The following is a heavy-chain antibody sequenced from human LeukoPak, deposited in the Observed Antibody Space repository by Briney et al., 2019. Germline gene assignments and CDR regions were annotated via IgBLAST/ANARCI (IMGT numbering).Heavy chain of an antibody. D-gene: IGHD3-9*01. Sequence: SETLSLTCTLSGGSLSSGSDYGSWVRQPRGRGLGWIVYIYNSGITNYNPSLKSRVTISVDTSKTQFSLKLNSVTDADTAVYYCARVSYYDILTGYPISPTFDYWGQGTLVTVSS. J-gene: IGHJ4*02. CDR1: GGSLSSGSDY. CDR3: ARVSYYDILTGYPISPTFDY. CDR2: IYNSGIT. V-gene: IGHV4-61*01.